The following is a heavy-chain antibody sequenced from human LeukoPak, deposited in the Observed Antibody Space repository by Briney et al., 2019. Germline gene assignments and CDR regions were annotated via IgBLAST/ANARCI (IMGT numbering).Heavy chain of an antibody. Sequence: SETLSLTCTVSGGSISNYYWSWIRQPAGKGLEWIGRIYGSGSTNYNPAHKSRATMSIDTSKNQFSLKLSSVTAADTAVYYCARERDCSSTSCYPYYYYYMDVWGKGTTVTVSS. CDR2: IYGSGST. CDR1: GGSISNYY. D-gene: IGHD2-2*01. CDR3: ARERDCSSTSCYPYYYYYMDV. V-gene: IGHV4-4*07. J-gene: IGHJ6*03.